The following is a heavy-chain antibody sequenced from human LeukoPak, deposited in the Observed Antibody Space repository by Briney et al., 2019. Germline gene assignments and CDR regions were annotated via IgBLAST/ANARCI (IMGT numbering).Heavy chain of an antibody. Sequence: GGSLRLSCAASGFTFSSYAMSWVRQAPGKGLEWVGRIKSNSDGGTTDYAAPVKGRFTISRDDSKHTVYLQMDSPKIEDTAVYYCSTLLHWGQGALVTVSS. J-gene: IGHJ4*02. V-gene: IGHV3-15*01. CDR1: GFTFSSYA. CDR3: STLLH. CDR2: IKSNSDGGTT.